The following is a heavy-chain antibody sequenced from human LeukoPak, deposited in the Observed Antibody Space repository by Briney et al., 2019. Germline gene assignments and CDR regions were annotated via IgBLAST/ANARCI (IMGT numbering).Heavy chain of an antibody. J-gene: IGHJ4*02. CDR2: VYQSGTT. V-gene: IGHV4-59*08. Sequence: SETLSLTCTVSSGSISTFYWSWVRQPPGKGLEWIGYVYQSGTTSYNPSLKRRVTISADTSKNQFSLRVTSVTAADTAVYYCARHGGSLGYFDNWGQGTLVTVSS. CDR1: SGSISTFY. D-gene: IGHD1-26*01. CDR3: ARHGGSLGYFDN.